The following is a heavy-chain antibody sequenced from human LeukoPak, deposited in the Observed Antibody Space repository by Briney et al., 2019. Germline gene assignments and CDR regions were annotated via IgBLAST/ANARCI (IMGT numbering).Heavy chain of an antibody. CDR3: AKDRGNDYGVFDY. J-gene: IGHJ4*02. CDR1: GFIFSSYS. CDR2: ISSSSSST. V-gene: IGHV3-48*01. D-gene: IGHD4-17*01. Sequence: GGSLRLSCAASGFIFSSYSMNWVRQTPGKGLEWISYISSSSSSTYYGDSVQGRFITSRDNAENSLHLQMNSLGAEDTGVYYCAKDRGNDYGVFDYWGQGILVTVSS.